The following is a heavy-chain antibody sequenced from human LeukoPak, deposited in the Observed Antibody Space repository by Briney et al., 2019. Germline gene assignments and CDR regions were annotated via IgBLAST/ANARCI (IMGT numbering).Heavy chain of an antibody. J-gene: IGHJ6*02. D-gene: IGHD6-19*01. V-gene: IGHV3-7*01. CDR3: ARDQQWLVPRYYYYGMDV. CDR1: GFTFSSYW. Sequence: GGSLRLSCAASGFTFSSYWMSWVRQAPGKGLEWVANIKQDGSEKYYVDSVKGRLTISRDNAENSLYLQMNSLRAEDTAVYYCARDQQWLVPRYYYYGMDVWGQGTTVTVSS. CDR2: IKQDGSEK.